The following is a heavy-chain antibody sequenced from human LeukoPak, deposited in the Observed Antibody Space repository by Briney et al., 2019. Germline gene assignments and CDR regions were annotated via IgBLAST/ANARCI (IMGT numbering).Heavy chain of an antibody. D-gene: IGHD5-12*01. V-gene: IGHV5-51*01. Sequence: GEPLKISCKGSGYSFTSYWIGWVRQMPGKGLEWMGIIYPGDSDTRYGPSFQGQVTISADKSISTAYLQWSNLKTSDTAMYYCARVSRYSGYEGDAFDIWGQGTMVTVSS. CDR1: GYSFTSYW. CDR3: ARVSRYSGYEGDAFDI. J-gene: IGHJ3*02. CDR2: IYPGDSDT.